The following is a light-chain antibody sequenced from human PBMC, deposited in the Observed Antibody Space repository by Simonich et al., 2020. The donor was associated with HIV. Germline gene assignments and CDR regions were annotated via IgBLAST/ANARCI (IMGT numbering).Light chain of an antibody. Sequence: DIVMTQSPDSLAVSLGERATINCKSSQRVLYSSDNKSYLAWYQLKPGQPPKLLIYWASTRQSGVPERFSGTGSGTDFTLTISSLQAEDVAVYSCQQYYSTPPTFGQGTKVEIK. CDR3: QQYYSTPPT. CDR1: QRVLYSSDNKSY. V-gene: IGKV4-1*01. J-gene: IGKJ1*01. CDR2: WAS.